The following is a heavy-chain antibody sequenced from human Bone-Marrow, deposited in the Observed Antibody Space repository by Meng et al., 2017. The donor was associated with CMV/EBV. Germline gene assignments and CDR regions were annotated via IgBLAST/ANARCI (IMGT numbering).Heavy chain of an antibody. CDR1: GFTFSSYS. CDR3: ARGYCSSTSCHPYYFDY. CDR2: ISSSGSTI. D-gene: IGHD2-2*01. V-gene: IGHV3-48*04. Sequence: GESLKISCAASGFTFSSYSMNWVRQAPGKGLEWVSYISSSGSTIYYADSVKGRFTISRDNAKNSLYLQMNSLRAEDTAVYYCARGYCSSTSCHPYYFDYWGQGTLVTVSS. J-gene: IGHJ4*02.